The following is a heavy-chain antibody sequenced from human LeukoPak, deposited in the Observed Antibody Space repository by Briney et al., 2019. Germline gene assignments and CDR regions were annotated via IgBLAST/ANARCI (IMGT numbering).Heavy chain of an antibody. CDR1: RFTFSSYA. J-gene: IGHJ6*03. Sequence: GGSLRLSCAASRFTFSSYAMNWVRQAPGKGLEWVSGISGSGDGTYYADFVKGRFTISRDNSKNTLYLQMSSLRAEDTAVYYCAKREEGSPYYYYMDVWGKGTTVTVSS. V-gene: IGHV3-23*01. CDR2: ISGSGDGT. CDR3: AKREEGSPYYYYMDV.